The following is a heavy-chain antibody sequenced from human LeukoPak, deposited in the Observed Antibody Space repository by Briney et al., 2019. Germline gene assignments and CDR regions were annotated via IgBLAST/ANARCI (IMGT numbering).Heavy chain of an antibody. V-gene: IGHV1-2*02. CDR1: GYTFTAYT. CDR3: ARRSRYCSGGSCYSLDP. Sequence: ASVKVSCKASGYTFTAYTMNWVRQAPGQGLEWMGWINPNSGGTNYAQKFQGRVTMTRDTSISTAYMELSRLRSDDTAVYYCARRSRYCSGGSCYSLDPWGQGTLVTVSS. J-gene: IGHJ5*02. CDR2: INPNSGGT. D-gene: IGHD2-15*01.